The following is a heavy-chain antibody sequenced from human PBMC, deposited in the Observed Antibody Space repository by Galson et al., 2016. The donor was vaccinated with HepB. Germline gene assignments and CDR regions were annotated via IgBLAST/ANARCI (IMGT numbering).Heavy chain of an antibody. D-gene: IGHD1-14*01. CDR2: ISYDGNNM. CDR3: VKGSEPFCLDAMDV. V-gene: IGHV3-30*18. CDR1: GFNFRTYA. J-gene: IGHJ6*02. Sequence: SLRLSCAASGFNFRTYAMHWVRQAPGKGLEWVAVISYDGNNMYYAHSVEGRVTISRDNSKNTLYLQMNSLRGEDTAMYFCVKGSEPFCLDAMDVWGQGTTVAVSS.